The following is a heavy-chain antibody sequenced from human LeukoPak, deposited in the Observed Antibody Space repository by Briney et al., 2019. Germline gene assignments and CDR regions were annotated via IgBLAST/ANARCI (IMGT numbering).Heavy chain of an antibody. V-gene: IGHV1-8*01. J-gene: IGHJ6*03. D-gene: IGHD3-3*01. CDR2: MNPNSGNT. Sequence: GASVKVSCKASGYTFTSYDINWVRQATGQGLEWMGWMNPNSGNTGYAQKFQGRVTMTRNTSISTAYMELSSLRSEDTAVYYCARVVVPRAPKQNYVFWGVYGNYYHNMAVWGKGPTAPAPS. CDR3: ARVVVPRAPKQNYVFWGVYGNYYHNMAV. CDR1: GYTFTSYD.